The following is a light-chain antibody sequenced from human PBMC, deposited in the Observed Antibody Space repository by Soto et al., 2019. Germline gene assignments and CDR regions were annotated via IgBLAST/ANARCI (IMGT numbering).Light chain of an antibody. CDR2: NVN. J-gene: IGLJ2*01. CDR1: GSDVGYYNY. CDR3: CSYAGIYTLV. V-gene: IGLV2-11*01. Sequence: QSALTQPRSVSGSPGQSVTISCTGTGSDVGYYNYVSWYQHHPGKAPKLMIFNVNKRPSGVPDRFSGSKSGNTASLTISGLQADDEADYYCCSYAGIYTLVFGGGTKVTV.